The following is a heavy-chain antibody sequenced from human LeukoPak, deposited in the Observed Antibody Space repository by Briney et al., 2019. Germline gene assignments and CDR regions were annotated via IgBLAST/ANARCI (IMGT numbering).Heavy chain of an antibody. CDR2: IYHSGST. D-gene: IGHD5-18*01. J-gene: IGHJ4*02. Sequence: PSETLSLTGTVSGYSISSGYYWGWIRQPPGKGLEWIGSIYHSGSTYYNPSLKSRVTISVDTSKNQFSLKLSSVTAADTAVYYCARVDTASWLLGGPDYWGQGTLVTVSS. CDR3: ARVDTASWLLGGPDY. V-gene: IGHV4-38-2*02. CDR1: GYSISSGYY.